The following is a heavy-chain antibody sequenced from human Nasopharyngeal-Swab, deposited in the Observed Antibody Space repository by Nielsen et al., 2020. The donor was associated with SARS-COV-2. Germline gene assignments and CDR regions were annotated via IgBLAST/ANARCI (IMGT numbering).Heavy chain of an antibody. CDR3: AKDRVGNYYYGMDV. J-gene: IGHJ6*02. D-gene: IGHD1-26*01. CDR1: GFPFSSSG. Sequence: GESLKIPCAASGFPFSSSGMHWVRPAPGKGLEWVAVISYDGSNKYYADSVKGRFTISRDNSKNTMYLQMNSLRAEDTAMYYCAKDRVGNYYYGMDVWGQGTTVTVSS. V-gene: IGHV3-30*18. CDR2: ISYDGSNK.